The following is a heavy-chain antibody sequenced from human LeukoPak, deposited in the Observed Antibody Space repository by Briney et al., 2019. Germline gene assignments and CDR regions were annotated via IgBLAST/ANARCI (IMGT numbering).Heavy chain of an antibody. V-gene: IGHV3-48*02. CDR1: GFTFSSHS. CDR3: ARSLYGDSGVDY. J-gene: IGHJ4*02. D-gene: IGHD4-17*01. Sequence: GGSLRLSCAASGFTFSSHSMNWVRQAPGKGLDRVSYISSSSSTIYYADSVKGRFTISRDNAKNSLYLQMNSLRDEDTAVYYCARSLYGDSGVDYWGQGTLVTVSS. CDR2: ISSSSSTI.